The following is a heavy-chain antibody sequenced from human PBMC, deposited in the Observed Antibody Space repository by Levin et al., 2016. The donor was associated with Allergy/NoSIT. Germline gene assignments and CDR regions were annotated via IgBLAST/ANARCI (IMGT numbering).Heavy chain of an antibody. CDR3: ARASISGQGFDP. D-gene: IGHD6-6*01. J-gene: IGHJ5*02. V-gene: IGHV4-61*02. CDR2: IYIRGST. CDR1: GASISSGSYY. Sequence: SETLSLTCSVSGASISSGSYYWNWIRQPAGKGLEWIGRIYIRGSTNYNPSLKSRASISVDTSKNQFSLKVTSVTAADTAVYYCARASISGQGFDPWGQGTLVIVSS.